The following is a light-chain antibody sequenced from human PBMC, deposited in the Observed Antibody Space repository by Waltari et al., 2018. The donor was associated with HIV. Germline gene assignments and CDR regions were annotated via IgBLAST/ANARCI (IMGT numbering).Light chain of an antibody. Sequence: DIVMTPSPDPLAVPLCDRATLSCNSSQSLLSSSYSLSYLAWFQPKSGQPPKLLLYWASTRQSGVPDRFTGSGSGTDFTLTISSLQAEDVAVYYCQQDYFMPVTFGQGTKLEI. J-gene: IGKJ2*01. CDR3: QQDYFMPVT. CDR2: WAS. V-gene: IGKV4-1*01. CDR1: QSLLSSSYSLSY.